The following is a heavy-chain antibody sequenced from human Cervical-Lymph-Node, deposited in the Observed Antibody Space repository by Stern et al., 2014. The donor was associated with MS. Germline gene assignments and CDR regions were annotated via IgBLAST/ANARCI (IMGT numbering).Heavy chain of an antibody. J-gene: IGHJ5*02. Sequence: VQLVKSGADVKKPGSAVRVSCKASGGVSWLRQAPGQGLEYMGGIIRPVGTAHYAQRFQGRLTITADTSRNTTYMELRSLRSDDTAVYYCARGTGDNWFDPWGQGTLVSVSS. V-gene: IGHV1-69*06. CDR3: ARGTGDNWFDP. CDR1: GG. CDR2: IIRPVGTA. D-gene: IGHD3-10*01.